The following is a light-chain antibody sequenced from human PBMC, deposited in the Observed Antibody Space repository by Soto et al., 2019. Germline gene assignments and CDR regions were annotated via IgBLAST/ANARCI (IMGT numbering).Light chain of an antibody. J-gene: IGKJ1*01. Sequence: DIQMTQSPFTLSASVGDGVTITCRASQSISMSLAWHQQKPGKAPKPLLYKGSSLESGAPSRFSGSGSGTEFTLTISSLEPDDFATYYCQQYRYFPWTFGQGTKV. CDR3: QQYRYFPWT. V-gene: IGKV1-5*03. CDR1: QSISMS. CDR2: KGS.